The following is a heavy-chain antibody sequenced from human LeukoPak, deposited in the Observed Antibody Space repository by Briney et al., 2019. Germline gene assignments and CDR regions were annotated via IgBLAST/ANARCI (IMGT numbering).Heavy chain of an antibody. J-gene: IGHJ3*02. CDR3: AKPRLDYVWGSYRDAFDI. D-gene: IGHD3-16*02. V-gene: IGHV3-15*01. CDR2: IKIKTDGGTT. Sequence: NPGGSLRLSCAASGFTFSNAWMSWVRQAPGKGLEWVGRIKIKTDGGTTDYAAPLRGRFTISRDNSKNTLYLQMNSLRAEDTAVYYCAKPRLDYVWGSYRDAFDIWGQGTMVTVSS. CDR1: GFTFSNAW.